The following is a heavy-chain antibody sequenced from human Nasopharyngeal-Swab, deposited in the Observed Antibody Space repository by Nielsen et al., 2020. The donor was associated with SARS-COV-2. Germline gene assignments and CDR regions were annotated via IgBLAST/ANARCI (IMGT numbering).Heavy chain of an antibody. V-gene: IGHV1-18*04. CDR2: ISGYNGDT. D-gene: IGHD3-3*01. J-gene: IGHJ4*02. Sequence: ASVKVSCKASGYMFTRYGLSWVRQAPGQGLEWMGWISGYNGDTNYAQKFQGRVTFTTDTSTSTAYMELRSLRSDDTAVYYCVRDGITIFGVAEPFDYWGQGTLVTVSS. CDR3: VRDGITIFGVAEPFDY. CDR1: GYMFTRYG.